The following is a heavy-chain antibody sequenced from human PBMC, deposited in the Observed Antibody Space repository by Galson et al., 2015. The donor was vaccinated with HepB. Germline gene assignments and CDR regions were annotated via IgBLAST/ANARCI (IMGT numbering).Heavy chain of an antibody. V-gene: IGHV3-23*01. Sequence: SLRLSCAASGFTFSSYAMSWVRQAPGKGLEWVSAISGSGGSTYYADSVKGRFTISRDNSKNTLYLQMNSLRAEDTAVYYCAKDDSQLLSPNLFDYWGQGTLVTVSS. J-gene: IGHJ4*02. CDR3: AKDDSQLLSPNLFDY. D-gene: IGHD2-2*01. CDR1: GFTFSSYA. CDR2: ISGSGGST.